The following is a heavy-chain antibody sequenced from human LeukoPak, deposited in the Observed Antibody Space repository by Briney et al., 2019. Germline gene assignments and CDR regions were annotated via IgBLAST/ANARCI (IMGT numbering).Heavy chain of an antibody. D-gene: IGHD6-6*01. CDR1: GFTFSSLA. CDR2: ISGSGTNT. J-gene: IGHJ4*02. V-gene: IGHV3-23*01. Sequence: PGGSLRLSCAASGFTFSSLAMTWVRQAPGKELEWVSSISGSGTNTYYAGSVKGRFTISRDNSKNTLYLHMNTLRADDTAIYYCAKDPYSSSTYFDYWGQGTLVTVSS. CDR3: AKDPYSSSTYFDY.